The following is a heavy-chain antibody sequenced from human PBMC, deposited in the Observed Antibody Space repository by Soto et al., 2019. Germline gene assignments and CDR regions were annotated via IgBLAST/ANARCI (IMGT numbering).Heavy chain of an antibody. V-gene: IGHV4-59*02. J-gene: IGHJ5*02. CDR2: MYFGGSF. Sequence: QMQLRESGPGLVKPSETLSLTCTVSGDSVSTGYWSWIRQPPGKGLEWIGFMYFGGSFNYNPSLTRRVTMSVETSKNQCSMKMTSVTAADTAVYYCAKSYYDTTGFAVDPWGQGTLVTVSS. D-gene: IGHD3-22*01. CDR1: GDSVSTGY. CDR3: AKSYYDTTGFAVDP.